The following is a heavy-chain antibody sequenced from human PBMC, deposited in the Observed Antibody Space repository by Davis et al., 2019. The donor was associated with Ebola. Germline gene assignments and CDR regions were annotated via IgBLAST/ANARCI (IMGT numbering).Heavy chain of an antibody. D-gene: IGHD2-2*01. J-gene: IGHJ6*03. V-gene: IGHV3-7*03. Sequence: GESLKISCAASGFTFSSYWMSWVRQAPGKGLEWVANIKQDGSEKYYVDSVKGRFTISRDNAKNSLYLQMNSLRAEDAAVYYCARLVVVPAAIFDYYYYYYMDVWGKGTTVTVSS. CDR1: GFTFSSYW. CDR2: IKQDGSEK. CDR3: ARLVVVPAAIFDYYYYYYMDV.